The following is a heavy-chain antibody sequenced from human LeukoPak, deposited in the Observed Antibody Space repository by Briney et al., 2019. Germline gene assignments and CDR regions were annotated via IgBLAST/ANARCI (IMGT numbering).Heavy chain of an antibody. CDR3: AKDQGTAIFGMIIPDWYFDL. CDR1: GFTFSSYA. D-gene: IGHD3-3*01. CDR2: ISGGSNNI. V-gene: IGHV3-23*01. Sequence: GGSLRLSCAASGFTFSSYAMNWVRQAPGKGLEWVSSISGGSNNINYAGSVKGRFTTSRDNSQNTLYLQMNSLRADDTAVYYCAKDQGTAIFGMIIPDWYFDLWGRGTLVTVSS. J-gene: IGHJ2*01.